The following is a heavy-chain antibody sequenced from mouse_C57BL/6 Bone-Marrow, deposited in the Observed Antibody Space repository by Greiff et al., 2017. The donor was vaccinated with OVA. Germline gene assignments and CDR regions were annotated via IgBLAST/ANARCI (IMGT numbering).Heavy chain of an antibody. V-gene: IGHV5-12*01. CDR3: ASPIYYYGSSYYYAMDY. J-gene: IGHJ4*01. Sequence: EVMLVESGGGLVQPGGSLKLSCAASGFTFSDYYMYWVRQTPEKRLEWVAYISNGGGSTYYPDTVKGRFTISRDNAKNTLYLQMSRLKSEDTAMYYCASPIYYYGSSYYYAMDYWGQGTSVTVSS. CDR1: GFTFSDYY. D-gene: IGHD1-1*01. CDR2: ISNGGGST.